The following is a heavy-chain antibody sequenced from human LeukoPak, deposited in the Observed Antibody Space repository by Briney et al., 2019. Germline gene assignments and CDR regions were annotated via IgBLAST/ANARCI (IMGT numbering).Heavy chain of an antibody. CDR1: GGTFSSYA. V-gene: IGHV1-69*13. D-gene: IGHD6-6*01. Sequence: SVKVSCKASGGTFSSYAISWVRQAPGQGLEWMGGIIPIFGTANYAQKFQGRVTITADESTSTAYMELSSLRSEDTAVYYCARDEYRSCPANYWGQGTLVTVSS. CDR2: IIPIFGTA. J-gene: IGHJ4*02. CDR3: ARDEYRSCPANY.